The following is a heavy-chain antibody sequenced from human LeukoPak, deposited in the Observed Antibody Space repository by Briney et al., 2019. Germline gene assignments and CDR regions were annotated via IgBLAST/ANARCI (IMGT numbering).Heavy chain of an antibody. J-gene: IGHJ1*01. D-gene: IGHD4/OR15-4a*01. Sequence: SVKASCKASGYTFTGYYMHWVRQAPGQGLEWMGRINPNSGGTNYAQKFQGRVTMTRDTSINTAYMDLSRLRSDDTAVYYCASRYGGNPMWYWGQGTLVTVSS. CDR2: INPNSGGT. CDR1: GYTFTGYY. V-gene: IGHV1-2*06. CDR3: ASRYGGNPMWY.